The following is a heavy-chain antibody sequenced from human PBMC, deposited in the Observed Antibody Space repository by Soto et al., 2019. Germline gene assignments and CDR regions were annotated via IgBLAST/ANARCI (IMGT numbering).Heavy chain of an antibody. Sequence: EVQLVQSGGDLVQPGGSLRLSCAVSGITVNTNSMSWVRQAPGQGLEWVSVIYGDGTTYYADSVKGRFTISRDLSKNSLHLQMNSLRGEVTAVYYCARDFGSTWYVFDYWGQGTLVTVSS. D-gene: IGHD6-13*01. CDR3: ARDFGSTWYVFDY. V-gene: IGHV3-66*01. J-gene: IGHJ4*02. CDR2: IYGDGTT. CDR1: GITVNTNS.